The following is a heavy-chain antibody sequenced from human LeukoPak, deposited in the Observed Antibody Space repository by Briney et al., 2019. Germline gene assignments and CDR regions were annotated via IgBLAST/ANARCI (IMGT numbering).Heavy chain of an antibody. CDR1: GFTFSSYE. V-gene: IGHV3-48*03. CDR2: ISSSGSTI. D-gene: IGHD3-9*01. CDR3: AVDGDGFDY. Sequence: GGSLRLSCAASGFTFSSYEMNWVRQAPGKGLEWVSYISSSGSTIYYADSVKGRFTFSRDNAKNSLYLQMNSLRAEDTAVYYCAVDGDGFDYWGQGTLVTVSS. J-gene: IGHJ4*02.